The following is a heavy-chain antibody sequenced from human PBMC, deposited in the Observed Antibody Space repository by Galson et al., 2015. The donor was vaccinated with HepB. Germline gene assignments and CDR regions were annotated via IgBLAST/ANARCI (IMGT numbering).Heavy chain of an antibody. V-gene: IGHV3-74*01. CDR2: INRDASRT. D-gene: IGHD1-1*01. CDR3: ARIFSGTGGNFFDY. J-gene: IGHJ4*02. CDR1: GFTLSSHW. Sequence: SLRLPCAASGFTLSSHWMYCARQAPGTGLVWVSRINRDASRTNYADSVKGRFTISRDNAKNTLYLQMNSLRAEDTAVYYCARIFSGTGGNFFDYWGQGTLVTVSS.